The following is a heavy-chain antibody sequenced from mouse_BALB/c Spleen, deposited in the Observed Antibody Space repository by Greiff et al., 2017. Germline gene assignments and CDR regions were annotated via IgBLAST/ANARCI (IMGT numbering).Heavy chain of an antibody. Sequence: EVKLVESGGGLVQPGGSRKLSCAASGFTFSSFGMHWVRQAPEKGLEWVAYISSGSSTIYYADTVKGRFTISRDNPKNTLFLQMTSLRSEDTAMYYCARAYGSRGDWFAYWGQGTLVTVSA. J-gene: IGHJ3*01. D-gene: IGHD1-1*01. V-gene: IGHV5-17*02. CDR1: GFTFSSFG. CDR3: ARAYGSRGDWFAY. CDR2: ISSGSSTI.